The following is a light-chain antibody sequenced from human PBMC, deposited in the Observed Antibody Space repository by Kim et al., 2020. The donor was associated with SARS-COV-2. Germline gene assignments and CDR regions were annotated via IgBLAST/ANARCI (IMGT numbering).Light chain of an antibody. J-gene: IGLJ3*02. CDR3: SAWDSSLNAWV. CDR2: RNN. CDR1: NNNVGNQG. V-gene: IGLV10-54*04. Sequence: RQTATLTCTGNNNNVGNQGAAWLQQHQGHPPKLLSYRNNNRPSGISERFSASRSGDTASLTITGLQPEDETDYYCSAWDSSLNAWVFGGGTQLTAL.